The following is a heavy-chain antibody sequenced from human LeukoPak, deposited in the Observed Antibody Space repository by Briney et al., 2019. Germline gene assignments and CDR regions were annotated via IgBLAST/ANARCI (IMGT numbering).Heavy chain of an antibody. CDR1: GFTFSGHW. V-gene: IGHV3-74*01. CDR2: TNSDGSSR. CDR3: AKDVWDY. D-gene: IGHD5/OR15-5a*01. Sequence: PGGSLRLSCAVSGFTFSGHWMFWVRQAPGKGLEWVSSTNSDGSSRGYTDSVKGRFTVSRDNAKNTLYLQMNSLRAEDTAVYYCAKDVWDYWGQGTLVTVSS. J-gene: IGHJ4*02.